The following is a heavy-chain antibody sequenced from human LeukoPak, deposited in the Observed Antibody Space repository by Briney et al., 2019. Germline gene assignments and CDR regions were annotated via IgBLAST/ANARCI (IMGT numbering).Heavy chain of an antibody. V-gene: IGHV3-23*01. D-gene: IGHD2-2*01. CDR3: ARDGFSTSHAFDL. J-gene: IGHJ3*01. CDR1: GFTFSTYG. Sequence: GGSLRLSCAASGFTFSTYGMTWVRQAPGKGLEWVSAISGSGGSTDYADSVKGRFSISRDISKNTLYLQMNSLRAEDTAVYYCARDGFSTSHAFDLWGQGTMVTVSS. CDR2: ISGSGGST.